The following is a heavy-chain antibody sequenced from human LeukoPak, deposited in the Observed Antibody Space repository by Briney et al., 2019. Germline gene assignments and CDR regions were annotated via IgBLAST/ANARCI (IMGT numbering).Heavy chain of an antibody. CDR1: GGSISSSSYY. CDR3: ARTYSNYYIDY. J-gene: IGHJ4*02. CDR2: IYYSGST. V-gene: IGHV4-39*07. Sequence: PSETLSLTCTVSGGSISSSSYYWGWIRQPPGTGLEWIGSIYYSGSTYYNPSLKSRVTMSVDRSKNQFSLRLNSVTAADTAVYYCARTYSNYYIDYWGQGTLVTVSS. D-gene: IGHD4-11*01.